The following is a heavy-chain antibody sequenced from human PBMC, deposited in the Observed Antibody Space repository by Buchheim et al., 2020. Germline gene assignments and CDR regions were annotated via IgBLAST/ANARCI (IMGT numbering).Heavy chain of an antibody. Sequence: QVQLQQWGAGLLKPSETLSLTCAVYGGSFSGYYWSWIRQPPGKGLEWIGEINHSGSTNYNPSLKSRGTISVDTSKNQFSLKLSSVTAADTAVYYCARGRVLYGDYWYWGQGTL. CDR1: GGSFSGYY. CDR2: INHSGST. CDR3: ARGRVLYGDYWY. J-gene: IGHJ4*02. D-gene: IGHD4-17*01. V-gene: IGHV4-34*01.